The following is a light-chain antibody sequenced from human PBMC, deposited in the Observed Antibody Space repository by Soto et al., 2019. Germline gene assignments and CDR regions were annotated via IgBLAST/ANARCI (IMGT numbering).Light chain of an antibody. CDR3: QQYYDWPYT. J-gene: IGKJ2*01. CDR1: QRITT. CDR2: GLS. Sequence: EIVMTQSPATLSLSPGERATLSCRASQRITTVAWYQQKPGQAPRLLIYGLSIRAPGVPARFSVSGSGTEFTLTISRLQSEDFAVYFCQQYYDWPYTFGQGTKVDIK. V-gene: IGKV3-15*01.